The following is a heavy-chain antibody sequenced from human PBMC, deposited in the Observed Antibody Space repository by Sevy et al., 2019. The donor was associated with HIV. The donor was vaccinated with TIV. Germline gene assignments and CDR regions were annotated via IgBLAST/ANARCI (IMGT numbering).Heavy chain of an antibody. CDR1: GYTFTSYG. D-gene: IGHD2-2*01. Sequence: ASVKVSCKASGYTFTSYGISWVRQAPGQGLEWMGWISAYNGNTNYAQKLQGRVTMTTDTSTSTAYMERRSLRSDDTAVYYCARLREVVPAAMYYYGMDVWGQGTTVTVSS. J-gene: IGHJ6*02. CDR3: ARLREVVPAAMYYYGMDV. V-gene: IGHV1-18*01. CDR2: ISAYNGNT.